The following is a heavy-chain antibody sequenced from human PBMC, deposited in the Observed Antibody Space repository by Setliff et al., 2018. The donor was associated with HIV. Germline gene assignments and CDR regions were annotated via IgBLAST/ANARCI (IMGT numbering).Heavy chain of an antibody. Sequence: SETLSLTCSVSGASISTGEYYWSWVRQYPGRGLEWIGYIYHTGGTSYNPSLRSRLSVSLDTSRNQFSLKLTSVTAADTAIYYCARYHIGSIQYFQHWGQGALVTVSS. D-gene: IGHD2-21*01. J-gene: IGHJ1*01. CDR3: ARYHIGSIQYFQH. CDR2: IYHTGGT. CDR1: GASISTGEYY. V-gene: IGHV4-30-4*01.